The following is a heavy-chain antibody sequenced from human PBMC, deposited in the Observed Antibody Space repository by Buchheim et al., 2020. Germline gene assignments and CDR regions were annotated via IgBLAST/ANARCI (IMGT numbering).Heavy chain of an antibody. Sequence: QVQLVESGGGVVQPGRSLRLSCAASGFTFSSYAMHWVRQAPGKGLEWVAVISYDGSNKYYADSVKGRFTISRDNSKNTLYLQMNSLRAEDTAVYHCARDQSGGYGYFDYWGQGTL. J-gene: IGHJ4*02. CDR1: GFTFSSYA. CDR2: ISYDGSNK. D-gene: IGHD5-12*01. V-gene: IGHV3-30*04. CDR3: ARDQSGGYGYFDY.